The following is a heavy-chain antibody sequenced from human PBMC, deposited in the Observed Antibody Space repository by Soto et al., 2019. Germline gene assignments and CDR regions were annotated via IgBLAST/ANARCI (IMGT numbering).Heavy chain of an antibody. CDR2: IWSDASNE. CDR3: ERNPSWGGGRGYLDSYYYRDV. Sequence: QEQLVESGGGVAQPGRSLRLSCVASDFTFSNYAMHWVRQAPGKGLEWMAVIWSDASNEYYADSVKGRFTISRDNSKNTLYLQGNSLRAEDTAVYYCERNPSWGGGRGYLDSYYYRDVWGKGPRSPSP. D-gene: IGHD2-15*01. CDR1: DFTFSNYA. J-gene: IGHJ6*03. V-gene: IGHV3-33*01.